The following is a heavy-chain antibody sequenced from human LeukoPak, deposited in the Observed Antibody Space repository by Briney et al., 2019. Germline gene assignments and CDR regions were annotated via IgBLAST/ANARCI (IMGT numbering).Heavy chain of an antibody. CDR3: ATSRKTTAGDY. CDR2: INWNGVST. D-gene: IGHD1-7*01. J-gene: IGHJ4*02. V-gene: IGHV3-20*04. Sequence: PGGSLRLSCAASGFTFDDYGMSWVRQAPGKGLEWVSGINWNGVSTSYVDSVKGRFTISRDNAKNSLYLQMNSLRAEDTAVYYCATSRKTTAGDYWGQGTLVTVSS. CDR1: GFTFDDYG.